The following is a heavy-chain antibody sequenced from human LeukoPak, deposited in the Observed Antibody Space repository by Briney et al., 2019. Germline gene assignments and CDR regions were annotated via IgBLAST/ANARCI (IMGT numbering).Heavy chain of an antibody. CDR3: ARLRYYFDY. J-gene: IGHJ4*02. CDR2: IYYSGST. V-gene: IGHV4-59*08. CDR1: GGSLSGYY. Sequence: SETLCLTCAVYGGSLSGYYWSWIRQPPGKGLEWIGYIYYSGSTNYNPSLKSRVTISVDTSKNQFSLKLSSVTAADTAVYYCARLRYYFDYWGQGTLVTVSS.